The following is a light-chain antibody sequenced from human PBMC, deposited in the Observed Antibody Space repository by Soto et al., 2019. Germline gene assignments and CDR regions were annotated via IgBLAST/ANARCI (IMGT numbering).Light chain of an antibody. V-gene: IGKV3-11*01. J-gene: IGKJ4*01. CDR2: DAS. CDR3: QQRTRWPLT. CDR1: QSINIY. Sequence: EIVLTQSPVTLSLSPGERATLSCRASQSINIYLGWYQQKPGQAPRLLISDASNRATGIPARFSGSGSGTDFSLTISSLEPEDSAVYYCQQRTRWPLTVGGGTKVDI.